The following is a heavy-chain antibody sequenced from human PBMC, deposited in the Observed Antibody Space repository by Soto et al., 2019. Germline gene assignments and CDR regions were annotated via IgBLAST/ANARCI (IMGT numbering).Heavy chain of an antibody. J-gene: IGHJ5*02. Sequence: SETLSLTCAVSGGSISSGGYSWSWIRQPPGKGLEWIGYIYHSGSTYYNPSLKSRVTISVDRSKNQFSLKLSSVTAADTAVYYCARWGIAATNWFDPWGQGTLVTVSS. CDR3: ARWGIAATNWFDP. CDR2: IYHSGST. D-gene: IGHD6-13*01. CDR1: GGSISSGGYS. V-gene: IGHV4-30-2*01.